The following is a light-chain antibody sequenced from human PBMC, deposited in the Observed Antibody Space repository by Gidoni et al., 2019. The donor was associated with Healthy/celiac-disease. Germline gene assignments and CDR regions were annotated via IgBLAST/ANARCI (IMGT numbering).Light chain of an antibody. CDR3: MQATHFTWT. CDR1: QSLVYSDGNTY. V-gene: IGKV2-30*01. CDR2: KVS. J-gene: IGKJ1*01. Sequence: DGVMTQSPLSLPVTLAQPASISCRSSQSLVYSDGNTYLNWFQQRPGHSPRRLIYKVSNRDSGVPDRFSGSGSGTDCTLKTSRGEAEDVGFYYCMQATHFTWTFGQGTKVEIK.